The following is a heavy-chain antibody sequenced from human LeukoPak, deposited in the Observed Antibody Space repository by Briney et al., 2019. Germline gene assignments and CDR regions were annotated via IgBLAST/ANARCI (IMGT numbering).Heavy chain of an antibody. CDR1: GFTFSSYW. V-gene: IGHV3-74*01. CDR2: INSDGSST. D-gene: IGHD2-2*01. Sequence: AGGSLRLCCAASGFTFSSYWMHWVRHAPGKGLVWVSRINSDGSSTSYADSVKGRFTISRDNAKNTLYLQMNSLRAEDTAVYYCARDRAPAAFDIWGQGTMVTVSS. CDR3: ARDRAPAAFDI. J-gene: IGHJ3*02.